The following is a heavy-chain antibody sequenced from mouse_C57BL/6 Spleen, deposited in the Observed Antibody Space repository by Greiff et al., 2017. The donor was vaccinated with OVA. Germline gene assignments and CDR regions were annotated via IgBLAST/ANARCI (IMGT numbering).Heavy chain of an antibody. CDR1: GYTFTDYY. Sequence: EVQLQQSGPELVKPGASVKISCKASGYTFTDYYMNWVKQSHGKSLEWIGDINPNNGGTSYNQKFKGKATLTVDKSSSTAYMELRSLTSEDSAVYYCARGDYDVGRTGYAMDYWGQGTSVTVSS. V-gene: IGHV1-26*01. J-gene: IGHJ4*01. CDR2: INPNNGGT. D-gene: IGHD2-4*01. CDR3: ARGDYDVGRTGYAMDY.